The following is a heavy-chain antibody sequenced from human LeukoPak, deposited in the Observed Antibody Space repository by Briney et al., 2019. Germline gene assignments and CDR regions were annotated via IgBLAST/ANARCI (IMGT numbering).Heavy chain of an antibody. V-gene: IGHV4-61*02. CDR3: ARVRYQLLRPFDY. Sequence: SETLPLTCSVFGDSITSGSYYWSWIRQPAGKGLEWIGRFYTSGSTNYNPSLKSRVTISVDTSKNQFSLKLSSVTAADTAVYYCARVRYQLLRPFDYWGQGTLVTVSS. D-gene: IGHD2-2*01. J-gene: IGHJ4*02. CDR1: GDSITSGSYY. CDR2: FYTSGST.